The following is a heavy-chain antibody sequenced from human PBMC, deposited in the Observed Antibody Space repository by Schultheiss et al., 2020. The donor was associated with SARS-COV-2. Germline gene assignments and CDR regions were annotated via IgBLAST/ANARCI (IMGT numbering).Heavy chain of an antibody. CDR2: IYYSGST. CDR1: GGSISSGGYY. Sequence: SETLSLTCTVSGGSISSGGYYWSWIRQPPGKGLEWIGYIYYSGSTYYNPSLKSRVTISVDTSKNQFSLKLSSVTAADTAVYYCVRDRLDYGGNPIPDPFDYWGLGILVTVSS. D-gene: IGHD4-23*01. J-gene: IGHJ4*02. CDR3: VRDRLDYGGNPIPDPFDY. V-gene: IGHV4-61*08.